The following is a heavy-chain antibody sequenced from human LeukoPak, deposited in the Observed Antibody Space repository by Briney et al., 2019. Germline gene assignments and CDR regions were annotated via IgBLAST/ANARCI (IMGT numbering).Heavy chain of an antibody. J-gene: IGHJ4*02. CDR1: GGSISSYY. CDR3: ARVGRLREFDY. CDR2: IYYSGST. D-gene: IGHD5-12*01. V-gene: IGHV4-59*01. Sequence: KPSETLSLTCTVSGGSISSYYWSWIRQPPGKGLEWIGYIYYSGSTNYNPSLKSRVTISVDTSKNQFSLKLSSVTAADTAVYYCARVGRLREFDYWGQGTLVTVSS.